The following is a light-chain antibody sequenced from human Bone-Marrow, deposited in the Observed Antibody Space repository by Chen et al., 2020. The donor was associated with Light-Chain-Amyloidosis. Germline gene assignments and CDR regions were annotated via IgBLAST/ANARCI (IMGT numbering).Light chain of an antibody. CDR1: QTISSNY. CDR3: QQYGTSPLT. J-gene: IGKJ4*01. V-gene: IGKV3-20*01. Sequence: EIVLTQSPGTLSLSPGEGANLSRRASQTISSNYLTWYQQKFGQAPMLLIYGSSSRATGIPDRFTGSGSGTDFTLTINRLEPEDFAMYYCQQYGTSPLTFGGGTKVEIK. CDR2: GSS.